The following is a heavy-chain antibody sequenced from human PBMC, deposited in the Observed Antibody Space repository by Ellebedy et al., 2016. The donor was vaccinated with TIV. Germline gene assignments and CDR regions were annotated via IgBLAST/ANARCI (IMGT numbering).Heavy chain of an antibody. CDR3: ASLGGRQRYSD. CDR2: IKQDGSKR. Sequence: GGSLRLSCAASGFTFSNYWMHWVRQAPGKGLEWVANIKQDGSKRYHVASVKGRFTISRDNAMNSLYLQMNSLRVEDTAVYYCASLGGRQRYSDWGQGTLVTVST. CDR1: GFTFSNYW. J-gene: IGHJ4*02. D-gene: IGHD4-11*01. V-gene: IGHV3-7*01.